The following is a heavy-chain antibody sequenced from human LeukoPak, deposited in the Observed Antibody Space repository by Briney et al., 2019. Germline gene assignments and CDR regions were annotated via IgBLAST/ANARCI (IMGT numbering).Heavy chain of an antibody. CDR1: GYTFTSHY. CDR2: INPSAGST. CDR3: AAPGASGFVGNFWSGPLDF. D-gene: IGHD3-3*01. J-gene: IGHJ4*02. V-gene: IGHV1-46*01. Sequence: ASVKVPCRASGYTFTSHYMHWVRQAPGQGLEWMGIINPSAGSTSYPQKFQGRVTMTTDTSTSTVYMELSSLRSEDTAVYYCAAPGASGFVGNFWSGPLDFWGQGTLVTVSS.